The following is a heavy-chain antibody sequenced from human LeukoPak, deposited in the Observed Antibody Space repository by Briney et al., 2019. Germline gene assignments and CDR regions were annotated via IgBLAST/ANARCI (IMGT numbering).Heavy chain of an antibody. J-gene: IGHJ4*02. Sequence: GGSLRLSCAASGFTFSSYGMHWVRQAPGKGLEWVAFIRYDGSNKYYADSVKGRFTISRDNSKNTLYLLMNSLRAEDTAVYYCAKTPLRYRYGYVDYWGQGTLVTVSS. D-gene: IGHD5-18*01. CDR1: GFTFSSYG. CDR3: AKTPLRYRYGYVDY. CDR2: IRYDGSNK. V-gene: IGHV3-30*02.